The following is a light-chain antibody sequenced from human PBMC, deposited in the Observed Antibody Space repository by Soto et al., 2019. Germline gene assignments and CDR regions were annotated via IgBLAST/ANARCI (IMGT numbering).Light chain of an antibody. J-gene: IGKJ2*01. CDR3: QQYNNWPFT. CDR2: GAS. V-gene: IGKV3-15*01. Sequence: EIVMTQSPATLSVSPGERATLSCRASQSVSSNLAWYQQKPGQAPRLLIYGASTMVTGIPARFSGSGSGTEFTLTISSLQSEDFAVYYCQQYNNWPFTFGQGTKLEIK. CDR1: QSVSSN.